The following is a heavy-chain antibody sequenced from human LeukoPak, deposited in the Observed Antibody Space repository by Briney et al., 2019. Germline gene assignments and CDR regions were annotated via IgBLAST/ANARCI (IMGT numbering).Heavy chain of an antibody. J-gene: IGHJ3*02. Sequence: GGSLRLSCAASGFTVSSNYMSWVRQAPGKGLEWVSVLYANGNTYYADSVKGRFTISRDNSKNTLYLQMNSLRAEDTAVYYCAKDSGPVMPDAFDIWGQGTMVTVSS. CDR2: LYANGNT. V-gene: IGHV3-66*03. D-gene: IGHD3-16*01. CDR3: AKDSGPVMPDAFDI. CDR1: GFTVSSNY.